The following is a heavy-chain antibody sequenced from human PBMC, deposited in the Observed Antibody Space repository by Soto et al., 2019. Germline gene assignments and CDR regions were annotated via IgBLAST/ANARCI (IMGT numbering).Heavy chain of an antibody. CDR2: ISAYNGNT. J-gene: IGHJ5*02. D-gene: IGHD2-2*01. Sequence: ASVKVSCKASGYTFTSYGISWVRQAPGQGLEWMGWISAYNGNTNYAQKLQGRVTMTTDTSTSTAYMELRSPRSDDTAVYYCARGYCSSTSCYRLFDPWGQGTLVTVSS. CDR3: ARGYCSSTSCYRLFDP. CDR1: GYTFTSYG. V-gene: IGHV1-18*01.